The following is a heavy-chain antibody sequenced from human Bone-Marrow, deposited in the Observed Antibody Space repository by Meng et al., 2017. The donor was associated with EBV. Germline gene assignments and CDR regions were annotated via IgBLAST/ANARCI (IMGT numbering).Heavy chain of an antibody. J-gene: IGHJ4*02. D-gene: IGHD2-2*01. V-gene: IGHV1-24*01. CDR3: ATLELGYCSSTSCSKGGLLGY. CDR1: VYHLTELS. CDR2: FDPEDGET. Sequence: QVQLVQSGSEVKKSGASVKVSCMVSVYHLTELSMHWVRQAPGKGLEWMGGFDPEDGETIYAQKFQGRVTMTEDTSTDTAYMELSSLRSEDTAVYYCATLELGYCSSTSCSKGGLLGYWGPGTMVTVSS.